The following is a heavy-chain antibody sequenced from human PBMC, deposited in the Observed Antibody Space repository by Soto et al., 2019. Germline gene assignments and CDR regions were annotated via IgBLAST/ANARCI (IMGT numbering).Heavy chain of an antibody. V-gene: IGHV3-66*01. D-gene: IGHD3-9*01. CDR2: LYSGGST. Sequence: EVVLVESGGGLVQPGGSLRLSCAASELNVSTNYMSLVRQAPGKGLEWVSVLYSGGSTYYAASVKGRFTISRDNSKTTVYLQMNSLRAEDTAVYYCARDNYDILAAFYNGALDIWGQWTLVTISS. CDR1: ELNVSTNY. J-gene: IGHJ3*02. CDR3: ARDNYDILAAFYNGALDI.